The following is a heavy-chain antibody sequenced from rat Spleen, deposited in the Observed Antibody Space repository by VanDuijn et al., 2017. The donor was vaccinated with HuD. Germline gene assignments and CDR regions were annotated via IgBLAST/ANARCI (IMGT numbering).Heavy chain of an antibody. J-gene: IGHJ1*01. V-gene: IGHV5-22*01. CDR1: GFTFNDYW. CDR3: ARQGYLRDWYFDF. D-gene: IGHD2-7*01. CDR2: ISYEGSHT. Sequence: EVHLVESGGGLVQPGRSLKLSCVASGFTFNDYWMTWIRQAPKKGLEWVASISYEGSHTYYRDSVKGRFTISRDDGKSTLYLEMDSLRSEDMATYYCARQGYLRDWYFDFWGPGTMVTVSS.